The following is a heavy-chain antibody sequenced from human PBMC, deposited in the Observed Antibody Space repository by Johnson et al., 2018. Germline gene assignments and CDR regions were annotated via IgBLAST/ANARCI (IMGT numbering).Heavy chain of an antibody. CDR2: IIPIFGTA. Sequence: QVQLVESGAEVKKPGSSVKVSCKASGGTFSSYAISWVRQDPGQGLEWMGGIIPIFGTANSAQKFQGRDTITADESTSTAYMELSSLRSEDTAVYYCARVSDILTPAARSGMDVWGQGTTVTVAS. CDR1: GGTFSSYA. V-gene: IGHV1-69*01. CDR3: ARVSDILTPAARSGMDV. J-gene: IGHJ6*02. D-gene: IGHD3-9*01.